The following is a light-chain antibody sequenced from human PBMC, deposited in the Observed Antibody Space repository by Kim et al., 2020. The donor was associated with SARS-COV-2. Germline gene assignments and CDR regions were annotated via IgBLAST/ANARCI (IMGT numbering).Light chain of an antibody. Sequence: SPGDRATLSFRASQSISSIYLAWYQQKPGQAPRLLMYGASSRATGIPDRFSGSGSGTDFTLTISRLEPEDFAVYYCQQYASSVSYTFGQGTKLEI. CDR2: GAS. V-gene: IGKV3-20*01. J-gene: IGKJ2*01. CDR3: QQYASSVSYT. CDR1: QSISSIY.